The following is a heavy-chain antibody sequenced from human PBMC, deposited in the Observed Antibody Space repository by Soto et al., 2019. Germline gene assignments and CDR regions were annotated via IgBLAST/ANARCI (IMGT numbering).Heavy chain of an antibody. Sequence: SVKVSCKASGGTFGSYAISWVRQAPGQGLEWMGGIIPIFGTANYAQKFQGRVTITADESTSTAYMELSSLRSEDTAVYYCASSYYDSSGYYQRQYYFDYWGQGTLVTVSS. CDR2: IIPIFGTA. D-gene: IGHD3-22*01. V-gene: IGHV1-69*13. J-gene: IGHJ4*02. CDR3: ASSYYDSSGYYQRQYYFDY. CDR1: GGTFGSYA.